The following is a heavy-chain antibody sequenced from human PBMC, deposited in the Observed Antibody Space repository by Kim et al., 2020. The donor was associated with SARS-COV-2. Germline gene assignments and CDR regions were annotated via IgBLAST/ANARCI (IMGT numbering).Heavy chain of an antibody. V-gene: IGHV3-23*01. CDR3: AKDQYYDILTGYSANAFDI. Sequence: GRFTISRDNSKNTLYLQMNSLRAEDTAVYYCAKDQYYDILTGYSANAFDIWGQGTMVTVSS. D-gene: IGHD3-9*01. J-gene: IGHJ3*02.